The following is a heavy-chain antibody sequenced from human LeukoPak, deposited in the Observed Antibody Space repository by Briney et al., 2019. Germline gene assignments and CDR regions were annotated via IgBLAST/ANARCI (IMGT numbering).Heavy chain of an antibody. J-gene: IGHJ3*02. D-gene: IGHD1-7*01. Sequence: ASVKVSCKASGYSFTSYYMHWVRQAPGQGLEWMGIINPSGGTTSYAQKFQGRVTVTRDTSTGTVYMELSSLRSEDTAVYYCASTITGTTHDAFDIWGQGTMVTVSS. CDR1: GYSFTSYY. CDR2: INPSGGTT. V-gene: IGHV1-46*01. CDR3: ASTITGTTHDAFDI.